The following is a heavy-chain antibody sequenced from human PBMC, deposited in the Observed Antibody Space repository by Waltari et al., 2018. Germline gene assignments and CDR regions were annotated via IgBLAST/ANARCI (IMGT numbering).Heavy chain of an antibody. Sequence: EVQLVESGGGLVKPGGSLRLSCAASGFTFRSHSLNRVRQAPGKGLEWVSSICSSSTYIYYADSVKGRFTISRDNAKNSLYLQMNSLRAEDTAVYYCARVLGGYCSSTSCSGFDPWGQGTLVTVSS. CDR1: GFTFRSHS. CDR2: ICSSSTYI. CDR3: ARVLGGYCSSTSCSGFDP. V-gene: IGHV3-21*01. J-gene: IGHJ5*02. D-gene: IGHD2-2*01.